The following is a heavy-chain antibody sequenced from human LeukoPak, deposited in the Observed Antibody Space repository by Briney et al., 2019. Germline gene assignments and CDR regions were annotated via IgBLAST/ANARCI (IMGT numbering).Heavy chain of an antibody. CDR3: ARGGSSSWYHWFDP. CDR1: GGSISSYY. CDR2: IYTSGST. Sequence: SETLSLTCTVSGGSISSYYWSWIRQPAGKGLEWIGRIYTSGSTNYNPSLKSRVTISVDTSKNQFSLKLSSVTAADTAVYYCARGGSSSWYHWFDPWGQGTLVTVSS. V-gene: IGHV4-4*07. D-gene: IGHD6-13*01. J-gene: IGHJ5*02.